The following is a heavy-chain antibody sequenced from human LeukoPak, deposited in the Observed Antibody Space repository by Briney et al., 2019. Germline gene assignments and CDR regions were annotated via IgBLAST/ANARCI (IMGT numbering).Heavy chain of an antibody. V-gene: IGHV1-69*04. CDR1: GGTFSSYA. Sequence: SVKVSCKASGGTFSSYAIAWVRQAPGQGLEWMGRIIPILGVTNYAQKFQDRVTITADKSTSTAYMELSSLRSEDTAIYYCARHLYDSSGYYDYWGQGTLVTASS. CDR3: ARHLYDSSGYYDY. J-gene: IGHJ4*02. CDR2: IIPILGVT. D-gene: IGHD3-22*01.